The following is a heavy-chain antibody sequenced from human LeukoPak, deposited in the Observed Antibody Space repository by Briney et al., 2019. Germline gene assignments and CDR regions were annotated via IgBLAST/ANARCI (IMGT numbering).Heavy chain of an antibody. J-gene: IGHJ4*02. V-gene: IGHV4-59*08. CDR3: ARRSRFGLSSSWFFDY. Sequence: GSLRLSCAASGFTFSTYSMTWVRQPPGKGLEWIGYIYYSGSTNYNPSLKSRVTISVDTSKNQFSLKLSSVTAADTAVYYCARRSRFGLSSSWFFDYWGQGTLVTVSS. CDR1: GFTFSTYS. D-gene: IGHD6-13*01. CDR2: IYYSGST.